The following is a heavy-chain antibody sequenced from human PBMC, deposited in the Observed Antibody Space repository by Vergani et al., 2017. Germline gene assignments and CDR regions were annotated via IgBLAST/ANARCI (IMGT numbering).Heavy chain of an antibody. CDR2: IYYSGST. D-gene: IGHD3-16*02. Sequence: QLQLQESGPGLVKPSETLSLTCTVSGGSISSSSYYWGWIRQPPGKGLEWIGSIYYSGSTYYNPSLKSRVTISVDTSKNQFPLKLSSVTAADTAVYYCARFGDYVWGSYRHLDYWGQGTLVTVSS. CDR3: ARFGDYVWGSYRHLDY. CDR1: GGSISSSSYY. J-gene: IGHJ4*02. V-gene: IGHV4-39*01.